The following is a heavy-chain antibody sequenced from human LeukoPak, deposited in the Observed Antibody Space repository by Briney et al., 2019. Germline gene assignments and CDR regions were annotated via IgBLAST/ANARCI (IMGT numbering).Heavy chain of an antibody. D-gene: IGHD2-21*01. J-gene: IGHJ6*03. CDR3: ARGAYSRSYYYYYMDV. Sequence: SETLSLTCTVSGGSISSYYWSWIRQPPGKGLEWIGYIYYSGSTNYNPSLKSRVTISVDTSKNQFSLKLSSVTAADTAVYHCARGAYSRSYYYYYMDVWGKGATVTISS. CDR1: GGSISSYY. V-gene: IGHV4-59*01. CDR2: IYYSGST.